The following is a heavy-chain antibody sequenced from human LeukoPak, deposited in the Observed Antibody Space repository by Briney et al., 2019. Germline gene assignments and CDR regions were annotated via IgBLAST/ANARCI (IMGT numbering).Heavy chain of an antibody. CDR1: AFSFSNSW. CDR3: VRDRSPGTGIVRLDY. CDR2: INQDGSAK. D-gene: IGHD5-18*01. V-gene: IGHV3-7*04. J-gene: IGHJ4*02. Sequence: GGSLRLSCAASAFSFSNSWMSWLRQAPGKGLEWVAHINQDGSAKYYVDSVKGRFTISRDNAHNSLLLQMNSLRDEDTGVYYCVRDRSPGTGIVRLDYWGQGTLVTVSS.